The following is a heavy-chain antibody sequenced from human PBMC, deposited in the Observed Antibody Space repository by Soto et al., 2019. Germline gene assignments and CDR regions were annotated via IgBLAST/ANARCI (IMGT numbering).Heavy chain of an antibody. CDR3: AREEWAAAGSINCFDP. J-gene: IGHJ5*02. D-gene: IGHD6-13*01. CDR1: GDSVSNNNVA. V-gene: IGHV6-1*01. Sequence: SQTLSLTCAISGDSVSNNNVAWNWIRQSPSRGLEWLGRTYYRSKWYNDYALSVKSRITINPDTSKNQFSLQLNSVTPEDTAVFYCAREEWAAAGSINCFDPWGQGTLVTVSS. CDR2: TYYRSKWYN.